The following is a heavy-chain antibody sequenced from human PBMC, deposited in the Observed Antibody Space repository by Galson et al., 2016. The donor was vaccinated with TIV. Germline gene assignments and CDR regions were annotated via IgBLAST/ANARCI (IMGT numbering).Heavy chain of an antibody. V-gene: IGHV1-18*01. Sequence: SVKVSCKASGYTFTSYGISWVRQAPGQGLEWMGWISGYTHNTNYAQKFRGRVTVTADTSTATVYMELRSLRSDDTAVYYCARDHLRDNDVWRGRYSTAFGPWGQGTLVTVSP. CDR1: GYTFTSYG. CDR2: ISGYTHNT. J-gene: IGHJ5*02. D-gene: IGHD3-3*01. CDR3: ARDHLRDNDVWRGRYSTAFGP.